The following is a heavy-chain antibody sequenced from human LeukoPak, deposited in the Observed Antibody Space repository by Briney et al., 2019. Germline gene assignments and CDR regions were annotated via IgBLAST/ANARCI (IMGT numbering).Heavy chain of an antibody. CDR3: AKDSEVTTGFCSDI. D-gene: IGHD4-17*01. CDR2: IRYDGSNK. Sequence: GGSLTLSCAASGFTFSSYGMHWVRQAPGKGLEWVAFIRYDGSNKYYADSVKGRFTISRDNSKNTLYLQMNSLRAEDTAVYYCAKDSEVTTGFCSDIWGQGTMVTVSS. CDR1: GFTFSSYG. J-gene: IGHJ3*02. V-gene: IGHV3-30*02.